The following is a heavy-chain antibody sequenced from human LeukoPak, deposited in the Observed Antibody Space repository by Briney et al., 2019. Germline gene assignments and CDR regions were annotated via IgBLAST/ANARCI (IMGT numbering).Heavy chain of an antibody. J-gene: IGHJ6*02. CDR1: GFTFSSYS. CDR3: AREKSYYDSSGYYLDV. CDR2: ISSSSSYI. V-gene: IGHV3-21*01. D-gene: IGHD3-22*01. Sequence: PGGSLRLSCAASGFTFSSYSMNWVRQAPGKGLEWVSSISSSSSYIYYADSVKGQFTISRDNAKNSLYLQMNSLRAEDTAVYYCAREKSYYDSSGYYLDVWGQGTTVTVSS.